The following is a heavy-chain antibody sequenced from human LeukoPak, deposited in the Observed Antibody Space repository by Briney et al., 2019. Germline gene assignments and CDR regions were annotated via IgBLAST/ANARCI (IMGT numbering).Heavy chain of an antibody. CDR3: ASYVGSSGRGVDP. Sequence: ASVKVSCKASGYTFSSSDINWVRRAAGQGLEWMGWMNPNSGNTGYAPKFQGRVTMTRDTSISTAYMELSSLTSEDTAVYFCASYVGSSGRGVDPWGQGTLVTVSS. J-gene: IGHJ5*02. V-gene: IGHV1-8*02. CDR1: GYTFSSSD. D-gene: IGHD1-14*01. CDR2: MNPNSGNT.